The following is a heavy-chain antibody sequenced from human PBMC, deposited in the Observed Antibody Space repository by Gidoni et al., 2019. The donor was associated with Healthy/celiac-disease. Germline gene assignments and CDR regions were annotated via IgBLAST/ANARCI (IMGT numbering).Heavy chain of an antibody. D-gene: IGHD3-22*01. CDR1: GFTFSSYA. V-gene: IGHV3-23*01. Sequence: EVQLLESGGGLVQPGGSLRLSCAASGFTFSSYAMSWVRQAPGKGLGWVSAISGSGGSTYYADSVKGRFTISRDNSKNTLYLQMNSLRAEDTAVYYCAKVPTVEITTLDYWGQGTLVTVSS. CDR3: AKVPTVEITTLDY. J-gene: IGHJ4*02. CDR2: ISGSGGST.